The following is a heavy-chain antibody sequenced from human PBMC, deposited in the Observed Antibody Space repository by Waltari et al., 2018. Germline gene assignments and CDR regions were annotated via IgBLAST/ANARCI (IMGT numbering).Heavy chain of an antibody. Sequence: QVQLHESGPGLVKPSQTLSLTCTFSGASISSGDYYWSWIRQPPGRGLEWIGYIFYSGTTSYNPSLKSRLDISIDTSKNQFSLNVSSVTAADTAVYYCARDFGATDAFEIWGQGTMVTVSS. CDR2: IFYSGTT. D-gene: IGHD3-10*01. V-gene: IGHV4-30-4*08. CDR1: GASISSGDYY. CDR3: ARDFGATDAFEI. J-gene: IGHJ3*02.